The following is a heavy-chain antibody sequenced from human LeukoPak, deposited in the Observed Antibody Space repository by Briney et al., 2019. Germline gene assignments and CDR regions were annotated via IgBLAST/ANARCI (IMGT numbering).Heavy chain of an antibody. Sequence: ASVKDSCKSTRYTFPSYLIHGVRQAPRQGLEWLGLINPSTGSTKYAQKFQGRVAMSGDTSTKTVYMELSSLRSEDTAVYYCARLGLGEAFDTWGHGTMVTVSS. CDR3: ARLGLGEAFDT. CDR2: INPSTGST. V-gene: IGHV1-46*01. CDR1: RYTFPSYL. J-gene: IGHJ3*02. D-gene: IGHD3-16*01.